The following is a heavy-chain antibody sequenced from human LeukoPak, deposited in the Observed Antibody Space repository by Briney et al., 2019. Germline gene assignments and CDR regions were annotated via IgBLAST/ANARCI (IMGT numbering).Heavy chain of an antibody. CDR1: GFTFSSYW. CDR3: ARLFWSGLDAFDI. D-gene: IGHD3-3*01. CDR2: INSDGGST. J-gene: IGHJ3*02. V-gene: IGHV3-74*01. Sequence: GGSLRLSCAASGFTFSSYWMHWVRQAPGKGLVWVSRINSDGGSTSYADSVKGRFTISRDNAKNTLYQQMNSLRAEDTAVYYCARLFWSGLDAFDIWGQGTMVTVSS.